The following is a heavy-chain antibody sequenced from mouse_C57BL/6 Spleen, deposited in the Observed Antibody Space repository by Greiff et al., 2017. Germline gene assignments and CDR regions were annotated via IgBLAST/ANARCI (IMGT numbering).Heavy chain of an antibody. CDR2: ISNGGGST. V-gene: IGHV5-12*01. CDR1: GFTFSDYY. J-gene: IGHJ4*01. D-gene: IGHD2-5*01. Sequence: EVQLVESGGGLVQPGGSLKLSCAASGFTFSDYYMYWVRQTPEKRLEWVAYISNGGGSTYYPDTVKGRFTISRDNAKNTLYLQMSRLKSEDTAMYYCARRGSNYGMDYWGQGTSVTVSS. CDR3: ARRGSNYGMDY.